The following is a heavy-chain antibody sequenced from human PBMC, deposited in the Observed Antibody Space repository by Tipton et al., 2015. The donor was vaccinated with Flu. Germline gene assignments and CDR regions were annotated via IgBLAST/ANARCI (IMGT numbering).Heavy chain of an antibody. CDR3: ARDQGFGDGLAYDYYAMGV. CDR2: IYYTGST. D-gene: IGHD3-10*01. Sequence: LRLSCTVSGGSISSLYWSWIRQPPGKGLEWIGGIYYTGSTYYNPSLQSRVTISVDPSKNQFSLRLKSVTAADTAVYYCARDQGFGDGLAYDYYAMGVWGQGTTVTVSS. J-gene: IGHJ6*02. V-gene: IGHV4-59*06. CDR1: GGSISSLY.